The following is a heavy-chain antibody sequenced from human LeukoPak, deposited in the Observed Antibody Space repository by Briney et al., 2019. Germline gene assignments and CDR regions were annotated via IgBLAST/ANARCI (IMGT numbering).Heavy chain of an antibody. CDR3: VKGPYYYGSGSYARLVY. J-gene: IGHJ4*02. CDR1: GFTFSGYA. CDR2: ISSNGGST. Sequence: GGSLRLSCSASGFTFSGYAMHWVRQAPGKGLEYVSAISSNGGSTYYADSVKGRFTISRDNSKNTLYLQMSSLRAEDTAVYYCVKGPYYYGSGSYARLVYWGQGTLVTVSS. V-gene: IGHV3-64D*06. D-gene: IGHD3-10*01.